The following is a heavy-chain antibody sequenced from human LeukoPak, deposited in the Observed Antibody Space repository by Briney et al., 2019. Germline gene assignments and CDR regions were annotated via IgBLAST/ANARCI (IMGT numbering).Heavy chain of an antibody. J-gene: IGHJ4*02. Sequence: GSLSLSCAASGFTFSTYSMNWVRQAPGKGLERVSYISSSSSTIYYADSLKGRYTISRDNAKNSLYLQMNSLRDEDTAVYYCARDSIVGASTDFDYWGQGTLVTVSS. V-gene: IGHV3-48*02. CDR1: GFTFSTYS. CDR2: ISSSSSTI. CDR3: ARDSIVGASTDFDY. D-gene: IGHD1-26*01.